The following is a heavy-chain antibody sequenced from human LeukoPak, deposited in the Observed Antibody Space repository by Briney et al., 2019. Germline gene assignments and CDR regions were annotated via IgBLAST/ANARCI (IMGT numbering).Heavy chain of an antibody. CDR1: GFTFSSYS. J-gene: IGHJ5*02. Sequence: GGSLRLSCAASGFTFSSYSMNWVRQAPGKGLEWVSTISGTGSSTYYADSAKGRFTISRDNSKDTLFLQLNSLTAADTAMYFCAKASVAIPQYCNSWGQGTLVTVSS. CDR3: AKASVAIPQYCNS. D-gene: IGHD2-2*02. CDR2: ISGTGSST. V-gene: IGHV3-23*01.